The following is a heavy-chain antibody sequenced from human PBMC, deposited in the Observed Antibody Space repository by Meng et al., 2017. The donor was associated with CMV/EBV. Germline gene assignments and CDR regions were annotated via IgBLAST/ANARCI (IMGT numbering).Heavy chain of an antibody. Sequence: QVRRGQSGAEGKKPGSSVKVSCKASGGTFSSYAISWVRQAPGQGLEWMGGIIPIFGTANYAQKFQGRVTITADESTSTAYMELSSLRSEDTAVYYCAREVDDYGDGWYFDLWGRGTLVTVSS. J-gene: IGHJ2*01. CDR2: IIPIFGTA. CDR1: GGTFSSYA. D-gene: IGHD4-17*01. CDR3: AREVDDYGDGWYFDL. V-gene: IGHV1-69*12.